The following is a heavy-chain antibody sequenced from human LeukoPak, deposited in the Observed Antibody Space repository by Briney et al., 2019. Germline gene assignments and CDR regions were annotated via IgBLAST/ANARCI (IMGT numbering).Heavy chain of an antibody. V-gene: IGHV1-18*01. D-gene: IGHD1-26*01. J-gene: IGHJ4*02. CDR2: ISTYNGNT. CDR3: ARGISGSYWTYYFDF. CDR1: GYTFTSYG. Sequence: GASVKVSCKASGYTFTSYGITWVRQAPGQGLEWMGWISTYNGNTNYAQKLQGRVTMTTDTSTSTAYMEVRSLRSDDTAVYFCARGISGSYWTYYFDFWGQGTLVTVSS.